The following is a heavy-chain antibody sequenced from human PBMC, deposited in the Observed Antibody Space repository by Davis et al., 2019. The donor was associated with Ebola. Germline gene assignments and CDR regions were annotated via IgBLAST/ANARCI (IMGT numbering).Heavy chain of an antibody. Sequence: GESLKISCAASGFIFNTFWMHWVRQAPGKGLVWVSRGNTDWSTTGSADPVKGRFTIPSDHSKNLLTLQMTSQRAEDAAIYYCARRGAGGYWWGAFDYWGQGALVTVSS. J-gene: IGHJ4*02. D-gene: IGHD2-21*01. CDR3: ARRGAGGYWWGAFDY. V-gene: IGHV3-74*01. CDR1: GFIFNTFW. CDR2: GNTDWSTT.